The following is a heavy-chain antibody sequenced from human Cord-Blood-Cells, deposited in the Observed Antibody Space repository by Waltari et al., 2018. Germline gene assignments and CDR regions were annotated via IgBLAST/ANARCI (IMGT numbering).Heavy chain of an antibody. CDR2: KSYDGSNK. V-gene: IGHV3-30*18. CDR1: GFTFSSYG. Sequence: QVQLVESGGGVVQPGRSLRLSCAASGFTFSSYGMHWVRQAPGKGLEWVAVKSYDGSNKYYADSVKGRFTISRDNSKNTLYLQMNSLRAEDTAVYYCAKAPHAQVATIDYWGQGTLVTVSS. CDR3: AKAPHAQVATIDY. D-gene: IGHD5-12*01. J-gene: IGHJ4*02.